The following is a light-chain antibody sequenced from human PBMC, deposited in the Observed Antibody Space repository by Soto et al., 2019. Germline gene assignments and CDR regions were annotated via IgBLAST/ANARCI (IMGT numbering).Light chain of an antibody. CDR1: TSNIGSKY. CDR2: RNS. Sequence: QSVLTQPPSASGPPGQRVAIPCSGSTSNIGSKYVYWYQQLPGTAPKLLIYRNSQRPSGVPDRFSGSKSGTSASLAISGLRSEDEADYYGAAWDGSLSGAVFGGGTKLTVL. V-gene: IGLV1-47*01. CDR3: AAWDGSLSGAV. J-gene: IGLJ3*02.